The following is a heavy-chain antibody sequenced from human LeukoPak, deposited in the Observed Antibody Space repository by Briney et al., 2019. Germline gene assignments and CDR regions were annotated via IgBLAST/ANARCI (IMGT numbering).Heavy chain of an antibody. J-gene: IGHJ4*02. CDR2: ISGSGGST. CDR3: AREGGSGWYYFDY. V-gene: IGHV3-23*01. D-gene: IGHD6-19*01. Sequence: PGGSLRLSCAASGFTFSSYAMSWVRQAPGKGLEWVSAISGSGGSTYYADSVKGRFTISRDNSKNTLNLQMNSLRAEDMAVYYCAREGGSGWYYFDYWGQGTLVTVSS. CDR1: GFTFSSYA.